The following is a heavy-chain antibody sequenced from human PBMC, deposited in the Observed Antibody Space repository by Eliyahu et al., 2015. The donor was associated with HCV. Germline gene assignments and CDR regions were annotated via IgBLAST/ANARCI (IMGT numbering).Heavy chain of an antibody. J-gene: IGHJ5*02. CDR2: SHYSGST. V-gene: IGHV4-59*01. CDR3: ASGGGGIAVTGTGGWFDP. Sequence: QVQLQESGPGLVKPSETLSLTCTVSGGSITTXYWSWIRQPPGKGLEWIGYSHYSGSTNYNPSLKSRVTMSVDTSKNQFSLNLTSVTAADTAMYYCASGGGGIAVTGTGGWFDPWGQGTLVTVSS. CDR1: GGSITTXY. D-gene: IGHD6-19*01.